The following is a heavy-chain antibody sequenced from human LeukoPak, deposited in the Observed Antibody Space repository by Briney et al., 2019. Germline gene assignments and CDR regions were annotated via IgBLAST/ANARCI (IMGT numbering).Heavy chain of an antibody. CDR1: GGSISSSSYY. Sequence: PSETLSLTCTVSGGSISSSSYYWGWIRQPPGKGLEWIGSIFYSGSAYYNPSLKSRVAISVDTSKNQFSLKLSSVTAADTAVYYCARQGGTLNWFGPWGQGTLVTVSS. J-gene: IGHJ5*02. D-gene: IGHD1-7*01. V-gene: IGHV4-39*01. CDR2: IFYSGSA. CDR3: ARQGGTLNWFGP.